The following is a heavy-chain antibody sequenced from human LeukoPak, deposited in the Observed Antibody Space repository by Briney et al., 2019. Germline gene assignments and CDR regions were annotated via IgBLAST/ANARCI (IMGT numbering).Heavy chain of an antibody. J-gene: IGHJ4*02. CDR1: GGSISSYY. CDR2: VFHSGYS. Sequence: SETLSLTCTVSGGSISSYYWSWVRQSPGKGLEWIGYVFHSGYSSYNPSLKSQATISVDTSKSQFSLQLSSVTAADTAVYYCAILMDGWFQFYWGQGTLVTVSS. CDR3: AILMDGWFQFY. V-gene: IGHV4-59*01. D-gene: IGHD3/OR15-3a*01.